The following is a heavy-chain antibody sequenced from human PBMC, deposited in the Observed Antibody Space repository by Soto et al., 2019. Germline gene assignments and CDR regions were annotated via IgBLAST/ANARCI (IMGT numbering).Heavy chain of an antibody. D-gene: IGHD3-10*01. CDR2: IYYSGST. J-gene: IGHJ6*02. V-gene: IGHV4-59*08. CDR3: ARQGPVGFGEFMPAPYYYYGMDV. CDR1: GGSLRSHH. Sequence: PPETRSLPCTVSGGSLRSHHWSGYRQPPGKGLVRFGYIYYSGSTNYNPSLKSRVTISVDTSKNQFSLKLSSVTAADTAVYYCARQGPVGFGEFMPAPYYYYGMDVWGQGTTVTVS.